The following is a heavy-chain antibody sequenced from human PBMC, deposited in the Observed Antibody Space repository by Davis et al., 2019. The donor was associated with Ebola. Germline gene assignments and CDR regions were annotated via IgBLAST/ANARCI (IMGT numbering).Heavy chain of an antibody. V-gene: IGHV3-53*01. CDR2: IYSGGST. CDR3: ARDTVTTAIDI. J-gene: IGHJ3*02. CDR1: GLTVSSNY. D-gene: IGHD4-17*01. Sequence: GGSLRLSCAASGLTVSSNYMSWVRQAPGKGLEWVSVIYSGGSTYYADSVKGRFTISRHNSKNTLYLQMNSLRAEDTAVYYCARDTVTTAIDIWGQGTMVTVSS.